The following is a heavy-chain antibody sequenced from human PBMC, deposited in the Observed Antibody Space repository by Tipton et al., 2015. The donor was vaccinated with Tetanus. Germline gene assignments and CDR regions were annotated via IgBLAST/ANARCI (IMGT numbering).Heavy chain of an antibody. J-gene: IGHJ4*02. CDR1: GGSISSSSYY. Sequence: TLSLTCTVSGGSISSSSYYWGWIRQPPGKGLEWIGSIYYSGSTYYNPSLKSRVTISVDTSKNQFSLKLSSVTAADTAVYYCARHEWGIAVAGHFDYWGQGTLVTVSS. V-gene: IGHV4-39*01. CDR3: ARHEWGIAVAGHFDY. D-gene: IGHD6-19*01. CDR2: IYYSGST.